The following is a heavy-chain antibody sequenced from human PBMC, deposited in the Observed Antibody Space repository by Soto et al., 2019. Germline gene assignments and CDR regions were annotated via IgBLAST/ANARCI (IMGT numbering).Heavy chain of an antibody. CDR1: GGTFSSYT. CDR2: IIPILGIA. J-gene: IGHJ1*01. V-gene: IGHV1-69*02. Sequence: QVQLVQSGAEVKKPGSSVKVSCKASGGTFSSYTISWVRQAPGQGLEWMGRIIPILGIANYAQKFQGRGTITADKSASTAYMKLSSLRSEDTAVYYWAGGTTVPRGFQHWGQGTLVTVSS. CDR3: AGGTTVPRGFQH. D-gene: IGHD4-17*01.